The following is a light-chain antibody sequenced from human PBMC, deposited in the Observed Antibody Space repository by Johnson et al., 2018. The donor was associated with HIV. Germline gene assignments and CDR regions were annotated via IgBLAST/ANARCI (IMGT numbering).Light chain of an antibody. CDR3: AAWDDILNGKV. Sequence: QSILTQPPSASGTPGQWVSISCSGNTSNIGTNTVNWYQQFPGTAPKLLIYGSNQRPSGVPDRFSGSKSGASASLVIRGLQAEDEADYYCAAWDDILNGKVLGTGTKVTVL. CDR2: GSN. CDR1: TSNIGTNT. V-gene: IGLV1-44*01. J-gene: IGLJ1*01.